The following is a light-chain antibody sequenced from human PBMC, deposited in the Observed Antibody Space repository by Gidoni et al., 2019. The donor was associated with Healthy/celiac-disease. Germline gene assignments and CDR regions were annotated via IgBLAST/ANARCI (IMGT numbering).Light chain of an antibody. CDR3: CSYAGSSTFV. J-gene: IGLJ2*01. CDR2: EVS. Sequence: CTGTSSDVGSYNLVSWYQQHPGKAPKLMIYEVSKRPSGVSNRFSGSKSGNTASLTISGLQAEDEADYYCCSYAGSSTFVFGGGTKLTVL. V-gene: IGLV2-23*02. CDR1: SSDVGSYNL.